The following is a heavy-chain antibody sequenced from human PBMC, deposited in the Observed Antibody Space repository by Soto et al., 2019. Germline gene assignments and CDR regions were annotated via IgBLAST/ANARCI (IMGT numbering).Heavy chain of an antibody. V-gene: IGHV4-34*01. CDR1: GGSFRGFY. Sequence: SETLSLTCAVSGGSFRGFYWTWIRQSPGKGLEWLGEITADGHNSQSPSLKSRLSISLNTFKTQFFLKLSSVTAADTAVYYCASGPGYTYDLWGQGTLVTVSS. CDR2: ITADGHN. J-gene: IGHJ4*02. CDR3: ASGPGYTYDL. D-gene: IGHD5-18*01.